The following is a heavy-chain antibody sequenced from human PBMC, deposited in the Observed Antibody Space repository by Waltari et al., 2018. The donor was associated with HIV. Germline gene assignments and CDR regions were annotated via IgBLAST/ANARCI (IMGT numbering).Heavy chain of an antibody. Sequence: QVQLVESGGGVVQPGKSLGLSCAASGFTFSRFPMHWGRQVPGKGLGWVATISSDGSNKFCAASLRGRCNISRDNSKTTLYLHMSSLRPEDTSVYYCVKSNNSAWHNFVDWGQGTLVTVSS. V-gene: IGHV3-30-3*02. CDR1: GFTFSRFP. J-gene: IGHJ4*02. D-gene: IGHD3-22*01. CDR3: VKSNNSAWHNFVD. CDR2: ISSDGSNK.